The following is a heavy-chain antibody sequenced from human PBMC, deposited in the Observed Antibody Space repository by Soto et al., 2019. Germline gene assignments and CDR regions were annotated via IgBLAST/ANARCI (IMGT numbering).Heavy chain of an antibody. D-gene: IGHD6-13*01. V-gene: IGHV4-31*03. CDR2: IYYSGST. Sequence: SETLSLTCTVSGASISSGGYYWSWIRQHPGKGLEWIGFIYYSGSTYYNPSLKSRLGMSVDTSKNQFSLKVTSVTAADTAVYYCARAQTPGIAAAGNRSSLDYWGQGTLVTVSS. J-gene: IGHJ4*02. CDR1: GASISSGGYY. CDR3: ARAQTPGIAAAGNRSSLDY.